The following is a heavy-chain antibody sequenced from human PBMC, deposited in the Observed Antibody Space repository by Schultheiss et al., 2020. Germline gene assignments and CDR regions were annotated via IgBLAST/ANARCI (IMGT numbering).Heavy chain of an antibody. CDR1: GYSFTSYW. J-gene: IGHJ2*01. D-gene: IGHD4-17*01. V-gene: IGHV5-51*01. Sequence: GGSLRLSCKGSGYSFTSYWIGWVRQMPGKGLEWMGIIYPGDSDTRYSPSFQGQVTISADKSISTAYLQWSSLKASDTAMYYCARDDYGDYDWYFDLWGRGPLVTVSA. CDR2: IYPGDSDT. CDR3: ARDDYGDYDWYFDL.